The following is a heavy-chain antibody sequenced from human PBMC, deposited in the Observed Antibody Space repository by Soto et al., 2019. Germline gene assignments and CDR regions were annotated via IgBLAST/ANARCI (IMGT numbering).Heavy chain of an antibody. V-gene: IGHV3-73*01. CDR2: IRSKANSYAT. J-gene: IGHJ6*02. Sequence: TGGSLRLSCAASGLTFSGSAMHWVRQASGKGLEWVGRIRSKANSYATAYAASVKGRFTISRDDSKNTAYLQMNSLKTEDTAVYYCTRPEYYDILIGLDVWGQGTTVTVSS. D-gene: IGHD3-9*01. CDR3: TRPEYYDILIGLDV. CDR1: GLTFSGSA.